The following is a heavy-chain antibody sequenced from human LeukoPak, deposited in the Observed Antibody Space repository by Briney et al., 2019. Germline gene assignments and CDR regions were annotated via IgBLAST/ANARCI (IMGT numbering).Heavy chain of an antibody. Sequence: GASVKVSCKASGGTFSSYAISWVRQAPGQGLEWMGGIIPIFGTANYAQKFQGRVTITADESTSTAYMELSSLRSEDTAVYYCARDPASGYSYDYWGREPWSPSPQ. J-gene: IGHJ4*02. CDR2: IIPIFGTA. D-gene: IGHD5-18*01. CDR3: ARDPASGYSYDY. CDR1: GGTFSSYA. V-gene: IGHV1-69*13.